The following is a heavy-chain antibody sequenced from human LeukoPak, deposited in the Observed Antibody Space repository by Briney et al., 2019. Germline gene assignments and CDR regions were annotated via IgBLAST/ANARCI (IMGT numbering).Heavy chain of an antibody. Sequence: PSETLSLTCTVSGVSISSYYWSWIRQPPGKGLECIGYFHYSGSTNYNPSLKSRVTISVDPSKNQFSLNLRSVTAADTAVYYCARLGLPNAFDIWGQGTTVTVSS. J-gene: IGHJ3*02. V-gene: IGHV4-59*08. CDR3: ARLGLPNAFDI. D-gene: IGHD2-15*01. CDR1: GVSISSYY. CDR2: FHYSGST.